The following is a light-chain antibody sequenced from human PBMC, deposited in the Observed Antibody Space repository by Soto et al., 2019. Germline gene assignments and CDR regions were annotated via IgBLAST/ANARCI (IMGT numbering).Light chain of an antibody. Sequence: ETVMTQSPATLSVSPGERATLSFRASESVITNLACYQQTPGQAPRLLIYDVSTGATGIPARFSGRGSGTEFTLTISSLQSEDFAVYYCQQYNSWPQTFGLGTKVDIK. J-gene: IGKJ1*01. CDR3: QQYNSWPQT. CDR1: ESVITN. CDR2: DVS. V-gene: IGKV3-15*01.